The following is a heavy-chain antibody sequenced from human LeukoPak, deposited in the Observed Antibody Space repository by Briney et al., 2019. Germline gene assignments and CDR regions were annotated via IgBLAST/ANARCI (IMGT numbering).Heavy chain of an antibody. CDR2: INPNSGGT. CDR1: GYTFTGYY. CDR3: ARGGHRSYMHAGYYGMDV. J-gene: IGHJ6*02. D-gene: IGHD3-10*01. V-gene: IGHV1-2*04. Sequence: ASVKVSCKASGYTFTGYYMHWVRQAPGQGLEWMGWINPNSGGTNYAQKFQGWVTMTRDTSISTAYMELSRLRSDDTAVYYCARGGHRSYMHAGYYGMDVWGQGTTVTVSS.